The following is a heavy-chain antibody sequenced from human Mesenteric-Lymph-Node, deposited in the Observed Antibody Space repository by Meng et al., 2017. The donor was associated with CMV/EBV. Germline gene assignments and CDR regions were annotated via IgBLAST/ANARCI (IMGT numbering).Heavy chain of an antibody. J-gene: IGHJ4*02. V-gene: IGHV3-30-3*01. D-gene: IGHD2-15*01. CDR3: ARDIVVVFDY. CDR1: GFTFSSSA. Sequence: GESLRLSCAASGFTFSSSAMHWVRQAPGKGLEWVAIISYDGSNKDYADSVKGRFTISRDNSKNTLYLQMNTLRAEDTAVYYCARDIVVVFDYWGQGTLVTVSS. CDR2: ISYDGSNK.